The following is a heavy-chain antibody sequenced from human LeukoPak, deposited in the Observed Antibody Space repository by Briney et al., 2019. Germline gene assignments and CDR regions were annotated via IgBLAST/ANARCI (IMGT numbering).Heavy chain of an antibody. J-gene: IGHJ4*02. CDR1: GFTFSSYA. CDR3: ARAGGSYYNYPYYFDY. CDR2: ISYDGSNK. Sequence: PGGSLRLSCAASGFTFSSYAMHWVRQAPGKGLEWVAVISYDGSNKYYADSVKGRFTISRDNSKNPLYLQMNSLRAEDTAVYYCARAGGSYYNYPYYFDYWGQGTLVTVSS. V-gene: IGHV3-30-3*01. D-gene: IGHD3-10*01.